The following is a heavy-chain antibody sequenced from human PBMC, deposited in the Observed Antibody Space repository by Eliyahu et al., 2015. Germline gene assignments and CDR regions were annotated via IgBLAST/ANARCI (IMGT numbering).Heavy chain of an antibody. CDR1: GFTFYNSW. CDR3: GYDMDV. V-gene: IGHV3-7*01. Sequence: EVQLVESGGGLVQPGGSLRLSVVGSGFTFYNSWMSWVRQAPGKGLEWVANIKEDGSERHYGDSLKGRFTISRDNAKNALYLQMNSLRAEDTAVYYCGYDMDVWGQGTTVTVSS. CDR2: IKEDGSER. J-gene: IGHJ6*02.